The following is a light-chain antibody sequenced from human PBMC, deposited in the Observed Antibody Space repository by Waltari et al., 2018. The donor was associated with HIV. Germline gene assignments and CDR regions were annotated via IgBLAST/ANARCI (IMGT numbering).Light chain of an antibody. CDR3: QQYGSSPPT. V-gene: IGKV3-20*01. Sequence: EIVLTQSPGTLSLSPGERATLSCRASQSIRSSYLAWYQQKPGQAPRLRIYGASSRATGIPDRFSGSGSGSDFTLTIGRLDPEDFAVYSCQQYGSSPPTFGQGTKV. CDR2: GAS. J-gene: IGKJ1*01. CDR1: QSIRSSY.